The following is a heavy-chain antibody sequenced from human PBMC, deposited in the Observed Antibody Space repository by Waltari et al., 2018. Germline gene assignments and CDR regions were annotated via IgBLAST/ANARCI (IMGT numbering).Heavy chain of an antibody. Sequence: QVQLVQSGSELKKHGASVKVSCKASGYTFTSYAMNWVRQATGQGLEWMGWINTNTGNPTYAQCFTGRFVFSLDTSVSTAYLQISSLKAEDTAVYYCARDAVLRFLESIGGAFDIWGQGTMVTVSS. CDR2: INTNTGNP. V-gene: IGHV7-4-1*02. J-gene: IGHJ3*02. D-gene: IGHD3-3*01. CDR1: GYTFTSYA. CDR3: ARDAVLRFLESIGGAFDI.